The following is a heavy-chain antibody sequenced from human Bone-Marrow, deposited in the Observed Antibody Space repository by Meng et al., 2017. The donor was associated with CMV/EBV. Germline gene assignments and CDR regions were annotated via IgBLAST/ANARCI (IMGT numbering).Heavy chain of an antibody. J-gene: IGHJ4*02. CDR3: AKDRGWGSYYFDY. V-gene: IGHV3-30-3*01. CDR1: GFTFSSYA. D-gene: IGHD7-27*01. CDR2: ISYDGSNK. Sequence: GGSLRLSCAASGFTFSSYAMHWVRQAPGKGLEWVAVISYDGSNKYYADSGKGRFTISRDNSKNTLYLQKNSLRAEDTAVYYCAKDRGWGSYYFDYWGQGTLVTVAS.